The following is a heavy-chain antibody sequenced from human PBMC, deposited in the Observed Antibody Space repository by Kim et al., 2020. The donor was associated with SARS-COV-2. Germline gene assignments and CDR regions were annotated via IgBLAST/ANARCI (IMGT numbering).Heavy chain of an antibody. V-gene: IGHV3-23*01. J-gene: IGHJ2*01. D-gene: IGHD2-8*01. CDR1: GFTFSSYA. Sequence: GGSLRLSCAASGFTFSSYAMSWVRQAPGKGLEWVSAISGSGGSTYYADSVKGRFTISRDNSKNTLYLQMNSLRAEDTAVYYCAKEDCTNGVCYLWYFDLWGRGTLVTVSS. CDR3: AKEDCTNGVCYLWYFDL. CDR2: ISGSGGST.